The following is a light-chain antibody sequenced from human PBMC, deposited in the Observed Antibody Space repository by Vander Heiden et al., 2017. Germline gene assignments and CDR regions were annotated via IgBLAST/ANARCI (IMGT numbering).Light chain of an antibody. CDR1: QGIRSD. CDR2: AAS. CDR3: LQEYNYPRT. Sequence: PSSLSASVGDRVTITCRASQGIRSDLGWYQQKPGKAPKLLIYAASSLQSGVPSRFSGSGSGTDFTLTISSLQPEDFATYYCLQEYNYPRTFGQGTKVEIK. J-gene: IGKJ1*01. V-gene: IGKV1-6*01.